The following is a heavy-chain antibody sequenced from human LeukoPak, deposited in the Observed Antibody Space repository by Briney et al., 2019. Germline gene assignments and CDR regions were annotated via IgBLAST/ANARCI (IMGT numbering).Heavy chain of an antibody. CDR1: GYTFSTYD. Sequence: GASVKVSCKASGYTFSTYDINWVRQASGQGLEWMGWLSPNSGNTGYSQKCQGRVTITRNTSISTAYMELSSLRSEDTAVYYCARGWTLVGFDPWGQGTLVTVSS. V-gene: IGHV1-8*03. D-gene: IGHD4-23*01. CDR2: LSPNSGNT. CDR3: ARGWTLVGFDP. J-gene: IGHJ5*02.